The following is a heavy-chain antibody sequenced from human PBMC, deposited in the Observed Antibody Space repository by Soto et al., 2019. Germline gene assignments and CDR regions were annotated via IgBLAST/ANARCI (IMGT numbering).Heavy chain of an antibody. CDR2: ISSSSGTI. V-gene: IGHV3-48*02. Sequence: GGSLRLSCAASGFTFSSYSMNWVRQAPGKGLEWVSYISSSSGTIYYADSVKGRFTISRDNAKNSLYLQMNSLRDEDTAMYYCARVGYCSGGSCYRNWFDPWGQGTLVTVSS. CDR3: ARVGYCSGGSCYRNWFDP. D-gene: IGHD2-15*01. J-gene: IGHJ5*02. CDR1: GFTFSSYS.